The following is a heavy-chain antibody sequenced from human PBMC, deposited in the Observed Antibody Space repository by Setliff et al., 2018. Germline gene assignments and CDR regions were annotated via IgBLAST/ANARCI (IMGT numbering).Heavy chain of an antibody. CDR3: VRDVAGGSHATYFDY. CDR1: GFVVSNNE. J-gene: IGHJ4*02. Sequence: GGSLRLSCAASGFVVSNNEMSWVRQAPGKGLEWVSVTYSNGATNYADSVKGRFIISRDNAKNSLSLQMNSLRVEDTAVYYCVRDVAGGSHATYFDYWGQGTLVTVSS. V-gene: IGHV3-53*01. CDR2: TYSNGAT. D-gene: IGHD1-26*01.